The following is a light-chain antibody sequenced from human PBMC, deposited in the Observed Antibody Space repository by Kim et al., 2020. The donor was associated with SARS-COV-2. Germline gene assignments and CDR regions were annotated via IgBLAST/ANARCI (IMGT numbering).Light chain of an antibody. CDR3: QQYHSYSYT. CDR1: QSLSSW. V-gene: IGKV1-5*03. CDR2: KAS. J-gene: IGKJ2*01. Sequence: SASVGDRVTITCRASQSLSSWLAWYQQKPGKAPKLLIYKASSLETGVPSRFTGSGSGTEFTLTISSLQPDDFATYYCQQYHSYSYTFGQGTKLEI.